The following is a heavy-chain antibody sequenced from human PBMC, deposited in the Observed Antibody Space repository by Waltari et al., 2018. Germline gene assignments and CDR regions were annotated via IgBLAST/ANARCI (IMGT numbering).Heavy chain of an antibody. Sequence: QVQLQQSGPGLVKPSPTLPLTSAVSGDSVSVTSPAAWNWIRQSTSRGLEWLGRTYYRSKWSNEYAGSVRSRITISPDTSKNQFSLHLNSVTPEDTAVYYCARGSSSSFDSWGQGILVTVSS. V-gene: IGHV6-1*01. CDR3: ARGSSSSFDS. CDR2: TYYRSKWSN. CDR1: GDSVSVTSPAA. J-gene: IGHJ4*02. D-gene: IGHD6-13*01.